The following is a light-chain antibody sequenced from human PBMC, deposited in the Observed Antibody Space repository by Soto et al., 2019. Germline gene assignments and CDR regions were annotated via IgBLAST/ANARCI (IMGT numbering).Light chain of an antibody. CDR3: SSYTTSNTRQIV. V-gene: IGLV2-14*03. CDR2: DVS. CDR1: SSDVGGYNY. J-gene: IGLJ1*01. Sequence: QSVLTQPAFVSGSPGQSITISCTGTSSDVGGYNYVSWYQHHPGKAPKLIIYDVSNRPSGVSIRFSGSKSDNTASLTTSGLQPEDEADYHCSSYTTSNTRQIVFGTGTKVTVL.